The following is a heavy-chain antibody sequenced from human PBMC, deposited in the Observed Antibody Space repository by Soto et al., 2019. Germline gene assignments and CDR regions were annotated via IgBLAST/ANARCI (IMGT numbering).Heavy chain of an antibody. Sequence: QVQLVESGGGVVQPGRSLRLSCAASGVTFSSYGMHWVRQAPGKGLEWVAVIWYDGSNKYYADSVKGRFTISRDNSKNTLYLQMNSLRAEDTAVYYCARVGYCSSTSCYAPDYWGQGTLVTVSS. CDR3: ARVGYCSSTSCYAPDY. CDR2: IWYDGSNK. CDR1: GVTFSSYG. V-gene: IGHV3-33*01. J-gene: IGHJ4*02. D-gene: IGHD2-2*01.